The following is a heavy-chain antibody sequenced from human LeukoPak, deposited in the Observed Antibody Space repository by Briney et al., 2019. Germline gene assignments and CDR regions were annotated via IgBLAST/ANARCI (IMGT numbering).Heavy chain of an antibody. V-gene: IGHV5-51*01. CDR2: IYPGDSDT. Sequence: GESLKISCKASGYSFTSYWIGWVRQMPGKGLEWMGIIYPGDSDTRYSPSFQGQVTISADKSISIADLHWSSLKASDTAMYYCARALNYSNYVYWGQGTLVTVSS. D-gene: IGHD4-11*01. CDR1: GYSFTSYW. CDR3: ARALNYSNYVY. J-gene: IGHJ4*02.